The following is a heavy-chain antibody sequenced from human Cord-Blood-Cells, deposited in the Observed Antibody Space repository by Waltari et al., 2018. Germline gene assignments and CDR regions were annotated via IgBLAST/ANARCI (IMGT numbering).Heavy chain of an antibody. V-gene: IGHV1-8*01. Sequence: QVQLVQSGAEVKKPGASVKVSCKASGYTFTSYDINWVRQATGQGLEWMGWMKPNSGNTGYAQKFQGRVTMTRNTSISTAYMELSSLRSEDTAVYYCARTVVTSDMYYFDYWGQGTLVTVSS. CDR1: GYTFTSYD. J-gene: IGHJ4*02. D-gene: IGHD2-2*01. CDR3: ARTVVTSDMYYFDY. CDR2: MKPNSGNT.